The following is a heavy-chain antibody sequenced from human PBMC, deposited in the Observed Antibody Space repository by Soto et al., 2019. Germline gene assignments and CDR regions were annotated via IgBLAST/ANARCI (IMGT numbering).Heavy chain of an antibody. J-gene: IGHJ2*01. Sequence: ASVKVSCKVSGYTLTELSMHWVRQAPGKGLEWMGGFDPEDGETIYAQKFKGRVTMTEDTSTDTAYMELSSLRSEATAVYYCATNTETSSGWYLAPFDLWGRGTLVTVSS. D-gene: IGHD6-19*01. CDR1: GYTLTELS. CDR3: ATNTETSSGWYLAPFDL. V-gene: IGHV1-24*01. CDR2: FDPEDGET.